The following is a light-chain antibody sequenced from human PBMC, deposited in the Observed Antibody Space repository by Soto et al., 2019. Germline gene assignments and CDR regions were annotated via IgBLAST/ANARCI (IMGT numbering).Light chain of an antibody. CDR2: GAS. V-gene: IGKV3-20*01. CDR1: QSVSSNF. J-gene: IGKJ1*01. CDR3: QQYETSPRT. Sequence: EIVLTQSPGTLSLSPGEITTLSCRASQSVSSNFLDWYQQKPGQAPRLLIYGASSRATGIPDRFSGSGSGTDFTLTISRLEPEDFAVYYCQQYETSPRTFGQGTKVEI.